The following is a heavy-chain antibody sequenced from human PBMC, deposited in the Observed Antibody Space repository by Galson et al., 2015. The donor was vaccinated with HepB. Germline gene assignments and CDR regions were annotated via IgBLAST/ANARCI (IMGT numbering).Heavy chain of an antibody. V-gene: IGHV1-2*05. CDR2: INPNTGGT. J-gene: IGHJ4*02. Sequence: SVKVSCKASGYTFTGYYIHWVRQAPGQGLEWMGRINPNTGGTKYAQKFQGRVTMTRDTSINTAYMELSRLRFDDTVVYYCARDSGSYPNHFDYWGQGTLVIVPS. CDR1: GYTFTGYY. D-gene: IGHD1-26*01. CDR3: ARDSGSYPNHFDY.